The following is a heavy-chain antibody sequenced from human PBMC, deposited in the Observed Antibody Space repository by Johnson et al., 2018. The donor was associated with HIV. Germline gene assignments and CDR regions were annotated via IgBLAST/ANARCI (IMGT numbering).Heavy chain of an antibody. CDR2: MRFDGSNK. CDR1: GFTFSRYG. V-gene: IGHV3-30*02. J-gene: IGHJ3*02. Sequence: VQLVESGGGVVQPGRSLRLSCAASGFTFSRYGMYWVRQAPGKGLEWVAFMRFDGSNKYYPDSVKGRFTISRDNSKNTLYLQMKSLRAEDTAVYYCAKELHYFDSSGYHGIDIWGQGSMVTVSS. D-gene: IGHD3-22*01. CDR3: AKELHYFDSSGYHGIDI.